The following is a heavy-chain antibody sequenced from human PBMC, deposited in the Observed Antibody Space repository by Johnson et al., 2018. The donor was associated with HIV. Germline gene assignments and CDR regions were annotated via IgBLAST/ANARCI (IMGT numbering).Heavy chain of an antibody. CDR2: VNWNGGST. Sequence: VQLVESGGGVVRPGGSLRLSCAASGFTFDDFGMSWVRQAPGKGLEWVSNVNWNGGSTGYADSVKGRFTISRDNAKNSLYLQMNSLRAEDTALYYCAREVEITMVQGVIIGDAFDIWGQGTMVTVSS. D-gene: IGHD3-10*01. CDR3: AREVEITMVQGVIIGDAFDI. V-gene: IGHV3-20*04. J-gene: IGHJ3*02. CDR1: GFTFDDFG.